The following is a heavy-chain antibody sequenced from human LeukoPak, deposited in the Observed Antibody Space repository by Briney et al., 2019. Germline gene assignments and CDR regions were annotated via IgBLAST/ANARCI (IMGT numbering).Heavy chain of an antibody. J-gene: IGHJ6*02. V-gene: IGHV1-69*04. Sequence: SVKVSCKASGGTFSTYAISWVRQAPGQGLEWMGRINPFRVIVNYAQKFQGRVTITADRSTNTAYMELSSLRFEDTAVYYCARDLDSYYFYGMDVWGQGTTVTVSS. CDR3: ARDLDSYYFYGMDV. CDR1: GGTFSTYA. CDR2: INPFRVIV.